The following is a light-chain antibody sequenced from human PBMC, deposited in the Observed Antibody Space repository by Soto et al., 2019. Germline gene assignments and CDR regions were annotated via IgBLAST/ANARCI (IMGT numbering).Light chain of an antibody. CDR1: QSVSSS. V-gene: IGKV3-15*01. Sequence: EIVMTQSPATLSVSPGERATLSCRASQSVSSSLAWYQQKPGQPPRLLIYGASTRATGVPARFSGSGSGTEFTLTISSLQSGDFAVYYCQQYNNWPPITFGGGTKVEIK. CDR3: QQYNNWPPIT. J-gene: IGKJ4*01. CDR2: GAS.